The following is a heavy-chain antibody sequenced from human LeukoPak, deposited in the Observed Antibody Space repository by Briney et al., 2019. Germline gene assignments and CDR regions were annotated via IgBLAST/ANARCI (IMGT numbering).Heavy chain of an antibody. D-gene: IGHD3-10*01. CDR1: GGSISSSNW. J-gene: IGHJ6*03. Sequence: PSGTLSLTCAVSGGSISSSNWWSWVRQPPGKGLEWIGEIYHSGSTNYNPSLKSRVTISVDKSKNQFSLKLSSVTAADTAVYYCARRLDYYGSGSYFSTYYYYYMDVWGKGTTVTVSS. CDR2: IYHSGST. CDR3: ARRLDYYGSGSYFSTYYYYYMDV. V-gene: IGHV4-4*02.